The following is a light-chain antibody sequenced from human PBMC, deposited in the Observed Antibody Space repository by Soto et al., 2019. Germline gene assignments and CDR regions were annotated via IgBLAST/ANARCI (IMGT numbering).Light chain of an antibody. Sequence: IQMTQSPSTLSASVGDRVSITCRASQSLXSWLVWYQQKPGKAPKLLXDYASSLERGGSSRLSGSGSGTEFTLIISSLQPDDFANYYCQQYKTALRTFGGGTKVDIK. CDR2: YAS. CDR1: QSLXSW. J-gene: IGKJ4*02. CDR3: QQYKTALRT. V-gene: IGKV1-5*01.